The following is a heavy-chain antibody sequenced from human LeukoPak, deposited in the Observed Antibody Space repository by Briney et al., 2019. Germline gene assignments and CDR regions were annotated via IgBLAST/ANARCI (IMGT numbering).Heavy chain of an antibody. CDR1: GFTVSTYS. CDR3: ASILYG. CDR2: FSSGGRT. J-gene: IGHJ4*02. D-gene: IGHD2-2*02. V-gene: IGHV3-53*01. Sequence: PGGSLILSCAASGFTVSTYSMSWVRQAPGKGLEWVATFSSGGRTSYADSVKGRFTISRDTSQNTVFLQMNSLRDEDTALYYCASILYGWGQGTLVTVSS.